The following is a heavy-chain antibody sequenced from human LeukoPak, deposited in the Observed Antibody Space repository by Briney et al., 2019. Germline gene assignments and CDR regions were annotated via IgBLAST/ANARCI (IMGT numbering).Heavy chain of an antibody. CDR1: GGSISSSSYY. CDR3: ARRDSSGYYFDY. D-gene: IGHD3-22*01. Sequence: PSETLSLTCTVSGGSISSSSYYWGWIRQPPGKGLEWIGGIYYSGSTCYNPSLRSRVTISVDTSKNQFSLKLSSVTAADTAVYYCARRDSSGYYFDYWGQGTLVTVSS. V-gene: IGHV4-39*01. CDR2: IYYSGST. J-gene: IGHJ4*02.